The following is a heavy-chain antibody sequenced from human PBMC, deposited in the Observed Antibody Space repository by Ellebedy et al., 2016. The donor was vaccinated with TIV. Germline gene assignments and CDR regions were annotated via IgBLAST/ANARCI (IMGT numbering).Heavy chain of an antibody. CDR1: GGSISSYY. CDR2: IFDSGST. Sequence: MPSETLSLTCTVSGGSISSYYWTWIRQPPGKGLEWIGYIFDSGSTNYNPSLKSRVTMSVDTSRNHFSLNLTSVTAADTAEYYCARRVGDYWGQGTLVTVSS. CDR3: ARRVGDY. J-gene: IGHJ4*02. V-gene: IGHV4-59*08.